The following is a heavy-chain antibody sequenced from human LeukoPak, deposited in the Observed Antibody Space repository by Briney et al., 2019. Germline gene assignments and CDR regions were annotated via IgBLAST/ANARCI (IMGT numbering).Heavy chain of an antibody. Sequence: PGGSLRLSCAASGFTFSSYAMSWVRQAPGKGLEWVSAISGSGGRTYYADSVKGRFTISRDNSKNTLYLQMNSLRAEDTAVYYCAKGSLRYHQPRGDAFDIWGQGTMVTVSS. V-gene: IGHV3-23*01. CDR3: AKGSLRYHQPRGDAFDI. J-gene: IGHJ3*02. CDR1: GFTFSSYA. D-gene: IGHD4-17*01. CDR2: ISGSGGRT.